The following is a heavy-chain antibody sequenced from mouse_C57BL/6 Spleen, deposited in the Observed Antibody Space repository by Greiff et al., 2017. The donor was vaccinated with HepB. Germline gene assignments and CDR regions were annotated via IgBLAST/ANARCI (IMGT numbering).Heavy chain of an antibody. CDR2: IYTGGGYT. CDR1: GYTFTNYW. J-gene: IGHJ1*03. V-gene: IGHV1-63*01. Sequence: VQLQQSGAELVRPGTSVKMSCKASGYTFTNYWIGWAKQRPGHGLEWIGDIYTGGGYTNYNEKFKGKATLTADKSSSTAYMQFSSLTSEDSAIYYCARRDGLYWYFDVWGTGTTVTVSS. CDR3: ARRDGLYWYFDV. D-gene: IGHD1-2*01.